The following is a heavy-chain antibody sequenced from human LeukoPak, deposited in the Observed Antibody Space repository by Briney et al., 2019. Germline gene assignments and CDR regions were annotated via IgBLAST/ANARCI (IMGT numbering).Heavy chain of an antibody. V-gene: IGHV4-34*01. Sequence: SETLSLTCAVYGGSFSGYYWSWIRQPPGKGLEWIGEINHSGSTNYNPSLKSRVTISVDTSKNQFSLKLSSVTAADTAVYYCASSGYYYVIDYWGQGTLVTVSS. CDR1: GGSFSGYY. CDR3: ASSGYYYVIDY. J-gene: IGHJ4*02. D-gene: IGHD3-22*01. CDR2: INHSGST.